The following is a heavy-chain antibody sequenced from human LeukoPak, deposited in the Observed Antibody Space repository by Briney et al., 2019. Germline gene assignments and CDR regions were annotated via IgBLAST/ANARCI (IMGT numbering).Heavy chain of an antibody. CDR3: AGDLGDSSSLALDY. CDR1: GFTVSSNY. V-gene: IGHV3-53*01. CDR2: IYSGGST. J-gene: IGHJ4*02. Sequence: GGSLRLSCAASGFTVSSNYMSWVRQAPGKGLEWVSVIYSGGSTYYADSVKGRFTISRDNSKNTLYLQMNSLRAEDTAVYYCAGDLGDSSSLALDYWGQGTLVTVSS. D-gene: IGHD6-13*01.